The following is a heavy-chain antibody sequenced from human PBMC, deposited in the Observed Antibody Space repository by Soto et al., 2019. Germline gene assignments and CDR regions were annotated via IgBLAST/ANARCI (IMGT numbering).Heavy chain of an antibody. CDR2: ISGNSGSI. V-gene: IGHV3-9*01. D-gene: IGHD2-2*01. Sequence: EVQLVESGGGLVQPGRSLRLSCAASGFTFDDYAMHWVRQAPGKGLEWVSGISGNSGSIDYADSVKGRLAISRDNAKTCLYLQMNSLRAEDTALYYCAKGYCISTSCYPDYWGQGTLVTVSS. CDR3: AKGYCISTSCYPDY. CDR1: GFTFDDYA. J-gene: IGHJ4*02.